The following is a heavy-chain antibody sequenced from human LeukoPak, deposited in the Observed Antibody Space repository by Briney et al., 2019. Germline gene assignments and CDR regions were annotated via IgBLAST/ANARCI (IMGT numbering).Heavy chain of an antibody. V-gene: IGHV4-39*07. Sequence: SETLSLTCSVSGVAIRSSGDYWGWIRQPPGKGLVWIGSIYYTETTATTSYSPSHRGRVTISLDTSKNHFSLNLTFVTAADTAIYYCARGLPNRSVVVFPAAFDFWGQGSRVTVSS. CDR3: ARGLPNRSVVVFPAAFDF. D-gene: IGHD2-2*01. J-gene: IGHJ4*02. CDR1: GVAIRSSGDY. CDR2: IYYTETTATT.